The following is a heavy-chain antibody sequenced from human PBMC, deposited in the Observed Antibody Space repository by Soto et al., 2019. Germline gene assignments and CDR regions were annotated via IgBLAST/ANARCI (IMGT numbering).Heavy chain of an antibody. CDR1: GGSISSYY. CDR3: ARHGGYDSSLPFDY. Sequence: QVQLQESGPGLVKPSETLSLTCTVSGGSISSYYWSWIRQPPGKGLEWIGYIYYSGSTNYNPSLKRRVTXXVXTXXNQFSLKLSSVTAADTAVYYCARHGGYDSSLPFDYWGQGTLVTVSS. D-gene: IGHD3-22*01. CDR2: IYYSGST. V-gene: IGHV4-59*08. J-gene: IGHJ4*02.